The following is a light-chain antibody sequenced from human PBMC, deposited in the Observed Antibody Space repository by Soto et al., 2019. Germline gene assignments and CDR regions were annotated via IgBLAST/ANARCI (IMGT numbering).Light chain of an antibody. V-gene: IGKV3-11*01. CDR3: PQRSNWPPP. CDR2: DAS. Sequence: EVGLTQSPATLSLSPGERATLSCRASQSVSSYLAWYQQKPGQAPRLLIYDASNRATGIPARFSGSGSGTDFTLTISSLEPEDFAVYYCPQRSNWPPPFGQGTKVAIK. J-gene: IGKJ1*01. CDR1: QSVSSY.